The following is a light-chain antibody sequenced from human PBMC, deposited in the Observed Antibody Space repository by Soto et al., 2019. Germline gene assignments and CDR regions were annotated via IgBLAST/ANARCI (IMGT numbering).Light chain of an antibody. Sequence: EIVLTQSPATLSLSPGERATLSCRASQSVSSYLAWYQQKPGQAPRLLIYDASNRATGIPARFSGSGSGTDFTLTIISLEPEDFAIYYFQQRSNWLFTFGTGTKVDIK. CDR2: DAS. J-gene: IGKJ3*01. CDR3: QQRSNWLFT. V-gene: IGKV3-11*01. CDR1: QSVSSY.